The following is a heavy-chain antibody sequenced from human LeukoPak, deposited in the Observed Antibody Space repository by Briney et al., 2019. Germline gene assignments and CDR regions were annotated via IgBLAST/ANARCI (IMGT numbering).Heavy chain of an antibody. CDR2: IHHEGST. J-gene: IGHJ4*02. CDR3: TAQGGWYIDY. D-gene: IGHD6-19*01. Sequence: SETLSLTCTVSGGSISSNNYFWGWIRQPPGKGLEWIGEIHHEGSTKYSPSLKSRVTISVDKSKNQFSLKLNSMTAADTAVYYCTAQGGWYIDYWGQGTLVTVSS. CDR1: GGSISSNNYF. V-gene: IGHV4-39*07.